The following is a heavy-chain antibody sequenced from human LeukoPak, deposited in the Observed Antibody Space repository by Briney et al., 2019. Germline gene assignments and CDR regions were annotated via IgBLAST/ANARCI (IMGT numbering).Heavy chain of an antibody. D-gene: IGHD2-15*01. CDR3: ARGTDTLGYCSGGRCYYYYYMAV. J-gene: IGHJ6*03. CDR2: IYSGGST. Sequence: GGSLRLSCAASGFTVSSNYMSWVRQAPGKGLEWVSVIYSGGSTYYADSVKGRFTISRDNSKNTLYLQMNSLRAEDTAVYFCARGTDTLGYCSGGRCYYYYYMAVWGKGTTVTVSS. CDR1: GFTVSSNY. V-gene: IGHV3-53*01.